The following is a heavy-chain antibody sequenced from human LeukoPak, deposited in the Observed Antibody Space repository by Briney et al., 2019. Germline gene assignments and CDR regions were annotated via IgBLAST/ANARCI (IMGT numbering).Heavy chain of an antibody. CDR1: GYSISSGYY. V-gene: IGHV4-38-2*01. J-gene: IGHJ4*02. CDR2: IYHSGST. CDR3: ARESDYYGSGSYYNY. D-gene: IGHD3-10*01. Sequence: SETLSLTCAVSGYSISSGYYWGWIRQPPGKGLEWIGSIYHSGSTYYNPSLKSRVTISVDTSKNQFSLKLSSVTAADTAVYYCARESDYYGSGSYYNYWGQGTPVTVSS.